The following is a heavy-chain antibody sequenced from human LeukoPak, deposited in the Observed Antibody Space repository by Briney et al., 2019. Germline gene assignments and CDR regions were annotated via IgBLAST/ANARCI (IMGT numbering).Heavy chain of an antibody. D-gene: IGHD3-10*01. CDR1: GFTFSSYA. J-gene: IGHJ4*02. CDR2: ISGSGGST. V-gene: IGHV3-23*01. CDR3: AKDPNDYGSGSHADY. Sequence: GGSLSLSCAASGFTFSSYAMSWVRQAPGKGLEWVSAISGSGGSTYYADSVKGRFTISRDNSKNTLYLQMNSLRAEDTAVYYCAKDPNDYGSGSHADYWGQGTLVTVSS.